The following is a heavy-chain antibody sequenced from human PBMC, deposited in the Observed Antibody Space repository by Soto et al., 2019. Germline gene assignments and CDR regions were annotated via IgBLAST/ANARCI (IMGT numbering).Heavy chain of an antibody. CDR2: ISGSGGST. V-gene: IGHV3-23*01. J-gene: IGHJ6*02. CDR1: GFTFSSYA. Sequence: EVQLLESGGGLVQPGGSLRLSCAASGFTFSSYAMSWVRQAPGKGLEWVSAISGSGGSTYYADSVKGRFTISRDNSKNTLYLQMNSLRAEDTAVYYCAKSGWGSSGLDHYYGMDVWGQGTTVTVSS. CDR3: AKSGWGSSGLDHYYGMDV. D-gene: IGHD3-10*01.